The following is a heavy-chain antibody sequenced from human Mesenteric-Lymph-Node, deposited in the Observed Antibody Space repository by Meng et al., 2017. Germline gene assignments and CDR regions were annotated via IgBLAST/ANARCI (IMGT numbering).Heavy chain of an antibody. CDR1: GYSFISTYW. D-gene: IGHD6-19*01. V-gene: IGHV5-51*01. CDR2: VYLGDSDV. Sequence: GGSLRLSCRDSGYSFISTYWIAWVRQMPGKGLEWMGCVYLGDSDVRYSPSFQGQVTISTDKSISTAYLQWSSLKASDTAMYYCVRHTTGWWPDSWFDTWGQGTQVTVSS. J-gene: IGHJ5*02. CDR3: VRHTTGWWPDSWFDT.